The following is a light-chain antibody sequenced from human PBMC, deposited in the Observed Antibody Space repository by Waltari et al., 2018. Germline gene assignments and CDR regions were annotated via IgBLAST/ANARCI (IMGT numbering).Light chain of an antibody. Sequence: VFTQPHSVSGSPGQTVTISCTRSSGSLDSDYVQWYQQRPGNAPTTVIYKDNQSPSGVPDRFSGSIDSSSNSASLAISGLKSEDEADYYCQSADDSYNVLFGGGTRLTVL. V-gene: IGLV6-57*03. CDR2: KDN. J-gene: IGLJ2*01. CDR1: SGSLDSDY. CDR3: QSADDSYNVL.